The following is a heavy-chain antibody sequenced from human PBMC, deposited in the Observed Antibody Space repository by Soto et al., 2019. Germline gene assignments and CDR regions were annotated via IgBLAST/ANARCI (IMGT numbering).Heavy chain of an antibody. J-gene: IGHJ3*02. CDR2: IDPRAGST. V-gene: IGHV1-46*01. CDR1: GYTFTTYY. CDR3: ARAGYYDSSGYYGFEI. Sequence: QVQLVQSGAEVKKPGASVKVSCKASGYTFTTYYMHWIRQAPGQGLEWMGSIDPRAGSTSHAQKFQGRINKNREKVTNTVYMDPRSLGSEDTAVYYCARAGYYDSSGYYGFEIWGQRTMVTVSS. D-gene: IGHD3-22*01.